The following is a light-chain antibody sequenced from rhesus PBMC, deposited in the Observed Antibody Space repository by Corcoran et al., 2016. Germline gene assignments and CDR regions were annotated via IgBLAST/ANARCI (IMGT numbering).Light chain of an antibody. CDR3: MQRTDWST. CDR2: RVS. J-gene: IGKJ1*01. CDR1: QHLLHRTGKTS. V-gene: IGKV2-65*01. Sequence: VVMTQSPLSLPGTPGQPASISCRSRQHLLHRTGKTSVSWYLQKRGQPPRRLIYRVSNREEGVPERYSGSGAGTDSTLKIRKMEAEDVGVSCWMQRTDWSTFGQGTKVEIK.